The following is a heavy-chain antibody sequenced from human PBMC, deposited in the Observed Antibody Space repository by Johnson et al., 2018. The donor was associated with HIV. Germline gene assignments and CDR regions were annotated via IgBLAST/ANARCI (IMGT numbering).Heavy chain of an antibody. CDR1: GFTVSSNY. J-gene: IGHJ3*02. D-gene: IGHD6-13*01. CDR2: INSGGDT. CDR3: AKDFSSSWGRAFDI. Sequence: VQLVESGGGLVQPGGSLRLSCAASGFTVSSNYMSWVRQGPGKGLEWVSVINSGGDTYYADSVQGSCTISRDNSKNTLYLQMNRLRADDTAVYYCAKDFSSSWGRAFDIWGQGTMVTVSS. V-gene: IGHV3-66*01.